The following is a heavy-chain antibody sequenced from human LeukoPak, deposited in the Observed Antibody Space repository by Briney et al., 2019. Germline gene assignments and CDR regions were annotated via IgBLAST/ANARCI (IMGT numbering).Heavy chain of an antibody. V-gene: IGHV1-46*01. CDR1: GYTFTSYY. J-gene: IGHJ5*02. D-gene: IGHD2-2*01. CDR2: INPSGGST. Sequence: ASVKVSCKASGYTFTSYYMHWVRQAPGQGLEWMGIINPSGGSTSYAQKFQGRVTMTRDTSTSTVYMELSSLRSEDTAVYYCARDRTRYCSSTSCYLSPPSYNWFDPWGQGTLVTVSS. CDR3: ARDRTRYCSSTSCYLSPPSYNWFDP.